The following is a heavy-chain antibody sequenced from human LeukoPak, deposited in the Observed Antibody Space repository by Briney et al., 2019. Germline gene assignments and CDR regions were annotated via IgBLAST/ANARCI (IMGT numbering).Heavy chain of an antibody. J-gene: IGHJ4*02. CDR1: GFTFSSYS. V-gene: IGHV3-21*01. D-gene: IGHD5-12*01. CDR3: ARDTGLRGGRSGDY. CDR2: ISSSSSYI. Sequence: GGSLRLSCAASGFTFSSYSMNWVRQAPGKGLEWVSSISSSSSYIYYADSVKGRFTVSRDNAKNSLYLQMNSLRAEDTAVYYCARDTGLRGGRSGDYWGQGTLVTVSS.